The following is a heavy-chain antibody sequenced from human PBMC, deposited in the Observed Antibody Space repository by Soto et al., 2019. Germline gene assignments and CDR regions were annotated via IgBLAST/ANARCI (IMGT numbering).Heavy chain of an antibody. D-gene: IGHD3-22*01. CDR3: ARTSSRYYYDSSGYYWWFDP. J-gene: IGHJ5*02. CDR1: GGTFSSYA. CDR2: IIPIFGTA. V-gene: IGHV1-69*12. Sequence: QVQLVQSGAEVKKPGSSVKVSCKASGGTFSSYAISWVRQAPGQGLEWMEGIIPIFGTANYAQKFQGRVTITADESTSTAYMELSSLRSEDTAVYYCARTSSRYYYDSSGYYWWFDPWGQGTLVTVSS.